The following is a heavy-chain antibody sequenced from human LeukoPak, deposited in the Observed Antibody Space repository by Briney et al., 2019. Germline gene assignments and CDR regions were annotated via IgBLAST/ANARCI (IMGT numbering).Heavy chain of an antibody. CDR2: LSGSGVYT. D-gene: IGHD6-19*01. J-gene: IGHJ4*02. Sequence: GGSLRLSCTASGLTFSTYAMSWVRQAPGRGLEWVSALSGSGVYTYYADSVKGRFTISRDNSENTLYLQMNSLRAEDTAIYYCAKGWEYSSGFDYWGQGTLVTVSS. V-gene: IGHV3-23*01. CDR1: GLTFSTYA. CDR3: AKGWEYSSGFDY.